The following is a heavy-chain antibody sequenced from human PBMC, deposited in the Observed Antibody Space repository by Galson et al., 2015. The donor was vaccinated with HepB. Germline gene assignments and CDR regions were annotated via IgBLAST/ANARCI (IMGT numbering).Heavy chain of an antibody. CDR3: ARERDGYARGLFDY. CDR1: GGSISSYY. J-gene: IGHJ4*02. D-gene: IGHD5-24*01. CDR2: IYYSGST. V-gene: IGHV4-59*01. Sequence: QVQLQESGPGLVKPSETLSLTCTVSGGSISSYYWSWIRQPPGKGLEWIGYIYYSGSTNYNPSLKSRVTISVDTSKNQFSLKLSSVTAADTAVYYCARERDGYARGLFDYWGQGTLVTVSS.